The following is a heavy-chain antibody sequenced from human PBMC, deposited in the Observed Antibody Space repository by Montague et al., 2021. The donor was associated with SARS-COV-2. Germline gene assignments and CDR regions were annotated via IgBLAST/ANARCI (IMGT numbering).Heavy chain of an antibody. CDR3: ARIPVGSKYYFDF. D-gene: IGHD2-2*01. V-gene: IGHV6-1*01. CDR2: TYYMSKRNN. CDR1: GDSVASDIAT. J-gene: IGHJ4*02. Sequence: CAISGDSVASDIATCNWIKQSPEIRFEWLGRTYYMSKRNNDYAESVKIRITIDPDTSKHQFSLHLNSVTPEDTAVYYCARIPVGSKYYFDFWGQGTLVTVSS.